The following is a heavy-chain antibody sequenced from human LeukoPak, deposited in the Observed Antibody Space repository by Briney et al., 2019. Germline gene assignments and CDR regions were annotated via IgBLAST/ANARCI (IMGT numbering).Heavy chain of an antibody. D-gene: IGHD3-22*01. V-gene: IGHV1-2*02. Sequence: ASVKVSCKASGYTFTGYCMHWVRQAPGQGLEWMGWINPNSGDTNYAQKLQGRVTMTRDTSISTAYMELNRLRSDDTAVYYCAISKDYYDSSGYYSHAFDIWGQGTMVTVST. CDR3: AISKDYYDSSGYYSHAFDI. CDR1: GYTFTGYC. CDR2: INPNSGDT. J-gene: IGHJ3*02.